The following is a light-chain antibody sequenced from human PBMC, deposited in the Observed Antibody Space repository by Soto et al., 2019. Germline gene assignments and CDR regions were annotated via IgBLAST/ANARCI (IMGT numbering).Light chain of an antibody. V-gene: IGKV3-15*01. CDR1: ESVSSN. CDR2: DAS. CDR3: QQYGSWPPIT. J-gene: IGKJ5*01. Sequence: EIVMTQSPATLSVSPGERVTLSCRASESVSSNLAWYQQKPGQAPRLLIFDASTRATGIPARFTGSGSATAFTLTISSLQSEDFAVYYCQQYGSWPPITFGQGTRLEIK.